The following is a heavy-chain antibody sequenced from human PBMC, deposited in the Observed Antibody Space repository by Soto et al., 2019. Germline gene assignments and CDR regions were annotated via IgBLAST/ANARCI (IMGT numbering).Heavy chain of an antibody. CDR3: AKDLRYIVATIESV. J-gene: IGHJ6*02. CDR2: ISYDGSNK. D-gene: IGHD5-12*01. CDR1: GFTFSSYG. V-gene: IGHV3-30*18. Sequence: PGGSLRLSCAASGFTFSSYGMHWVRQAPGKGLEWVAVISYDGSNKYYADSVKGRFTISRDNSKNTLYLQMNSLRAEDTAVYYCAKDLRYIVATIESVWGQGTTVTVSS.